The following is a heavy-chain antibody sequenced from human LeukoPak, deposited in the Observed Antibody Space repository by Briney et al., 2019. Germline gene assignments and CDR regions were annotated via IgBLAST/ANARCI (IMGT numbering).Heavy chain of an antibody. CDR3: ARNYYDSSGYYFPDY. Sequence: PGGSMRLSCAGSGFTFSSYAMSWVRQAPGKGLEWVSAISGSGGSTYYADSVKGRFTISRDNSKNTLYLQMNSLRAEDTAVYYCARNYYDSSGYYFPDYWGQGTLVTVSS. D-gene: IGHD3-22*01. CDR2: ISGSGGST. J-gene: IGHJ4*02. V-gene: IGHV3-23*01. CDR1: GFTFSSYA.